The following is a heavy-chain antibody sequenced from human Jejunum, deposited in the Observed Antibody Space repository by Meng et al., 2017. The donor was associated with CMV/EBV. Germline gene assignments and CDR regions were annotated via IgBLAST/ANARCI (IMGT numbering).Heavy chain of an antibody. V-gene: IGHV3-30*02. CDR1: GFAFSSDG. CDR2: IRYDGTPN. J-gene: IGHJ4*02. Sequence: CVASGFAFSSDGMNWVRQAPGKGLEWVGVIRYDGTPNHADSVKGRFTISRDNSRDTLYLQMNDLRSDDTAIYYCTKAFGTTHFSDSWGQGTLVTVSS. CDR3: TKAFGTTHFSDS. D-gene: IGHD1/OR15-1a*01.